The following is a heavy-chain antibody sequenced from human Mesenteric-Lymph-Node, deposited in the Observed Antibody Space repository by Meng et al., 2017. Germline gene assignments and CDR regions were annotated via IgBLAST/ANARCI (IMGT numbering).Heavy chain of an antibody. J-gene: IGHJ6*02. CDR3: ARDPGSGAYDL. V-gene: IGHV3-7*01. CDR1: GFSFSTWW. D-gene: IGHD1-26*01. CDR2: IEQGGNKI. Sequence: GESLKISCAASGFSFSTWWMSWVRQTPGMGLELVANIEQGGNKINYVDSVKGRFTISRDNARNSLYLQMNSLRGDDSAVYYCARDPGSGAYDLWGQGTAVTVSS.